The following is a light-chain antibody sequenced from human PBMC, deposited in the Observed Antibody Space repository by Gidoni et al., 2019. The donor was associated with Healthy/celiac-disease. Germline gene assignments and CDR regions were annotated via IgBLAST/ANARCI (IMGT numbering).Light chain of an antibody. CDR1: QSISSY. J-gene: IGKJ1*01. Sequence: DIQMTQSPSSLSASVGDRVTITCRASQSISSYLNWYQQKPEKAPKLLIYAASSLQSGVPSRFSGSGSGTDFTRTISSLKPEDFATYYCQQSYSTHRTFXHXTKVEIK. V-gene: IGKV1-39*01. CDR2: AAS. CDR3: QQSYSTHRT.